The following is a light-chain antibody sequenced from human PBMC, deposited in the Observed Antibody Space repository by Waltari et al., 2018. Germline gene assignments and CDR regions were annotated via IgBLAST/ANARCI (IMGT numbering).Light chain of an antibody. Sequence: DIQMTQSPSSLSASVGDRVHITCRASQNINNFLNWYQHKPGKAPELLIQAATGLQSGVPSRFSGSRSGTDFTLTISSLQPGDFATYYCQQGYNTPWTFGQGTKVEIK. CDR1: QNINNF. CDR2: AAT. V-gene: IGKV1-39*01. J-gene: IGKJ1*01. CDR3: QQGYNTPWT.